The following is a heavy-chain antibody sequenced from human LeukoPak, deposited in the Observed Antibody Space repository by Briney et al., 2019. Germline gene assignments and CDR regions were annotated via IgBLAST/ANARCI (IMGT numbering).Heavy chain of an antibody. CDR2: ISISGTTI. Sequence: GGSLRLSCATSGFTFTDYYMSWIRQAPGKGLEWVSYISISGTTINYADSVVGRFTISRDNSKNTLYLQMNSLRAEDTAVYYCANQPPDIVVVVAATPGGMDVWGQGTTVTVSS. CDR1: GFTFTDYY. V-gene: IGHV3-11*04. J-gene: IGHJ6*02. CDR3: ANQPPDIVVVVAATPGGMDV. D-gene: IGHD2-15*01.